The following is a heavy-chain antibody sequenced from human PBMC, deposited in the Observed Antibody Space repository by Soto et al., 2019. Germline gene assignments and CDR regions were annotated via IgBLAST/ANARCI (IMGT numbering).Heavy chain of an antibody. J-gene: IGHJ4*02. Sequence: PGGSLRLSCAASGFTFSSYAMHWVRQAPGKGLEWVAVISYDGSNKYYADSVKGRFTISRDNSKNTLYLQMNSLRAEDTAVYYCARGYSYADPLFDYWGQGT. CDR2: ISYDGSNK. D-gene: IGHD5-18*01. CDR3: ARGYSYADPLFDY. CDR1: GFTFSSYA. V-gene: IGHV3-30-3*01.